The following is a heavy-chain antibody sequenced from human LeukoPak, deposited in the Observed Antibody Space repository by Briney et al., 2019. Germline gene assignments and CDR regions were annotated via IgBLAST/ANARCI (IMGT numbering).Heavy chain of an antibody. V-gene: IGHV4-4*07. D-gene: IGHD3-22*01. J-gene: IGHJ5*01. CDR1: GDSISYFY. CDR3: ARRTTMMVVVQRFDC. Sequence: SETLSLTCSVSGDSISYFYWSWIRQAAGKGLEWIGRISGSGSTDYNASLKSRVTISVDTSKNQFSLKLSSVTAADTAVYYCARRTTMMVVVQRFDCWGQGTLVTVSS. CDR2: ISGSGST.